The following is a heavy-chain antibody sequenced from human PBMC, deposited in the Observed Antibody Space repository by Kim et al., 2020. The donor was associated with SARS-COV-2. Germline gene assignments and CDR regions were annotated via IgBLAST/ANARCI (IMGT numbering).Heavy chain of an antibody. Sequence: GGSLRLSCAASGFTFNHYNMHWVRQTPGKGLEWVADIWHDGTKEYYADSVKGRFTISRDNSKNTLYLQMTSLRAEDTAVYYCARVHHYDSIDTSDIWGQGTMVTLSS. CDR3: ARVHHYDSIDTSDI. D-gene: IGHD3-22*01. V-gene: IGHV3-33*08. CDR1: GFTFNHYN. CDR2: IWHDGTKE. J-gene: IGHJ3*02.